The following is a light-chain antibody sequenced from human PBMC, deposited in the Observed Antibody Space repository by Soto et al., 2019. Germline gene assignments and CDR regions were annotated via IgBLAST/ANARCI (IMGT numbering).Light chain of an antibody. Sequence: DIQMTQSPSTLSASVGARVTITCRASQSINSWLAWYQQKPGKAPKLLIYRASTLEGGVPSRFSGSGSGTEFTLTISSLQPDDFSTYYCQHYDSYSGTFGPGTKVDIK. CDR2: RAS. CDR3: QHYDSYSGT. V-gene: IGKV1-5*03. J-gene: IGKJ3*01. CDR1: QSINSW.